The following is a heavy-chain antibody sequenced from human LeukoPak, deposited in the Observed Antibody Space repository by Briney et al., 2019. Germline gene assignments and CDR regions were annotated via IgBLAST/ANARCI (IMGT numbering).Heavy chain of an antibody. D-gene: IGHD1-26*01. J-gene: IGHJ6*03. CDR1: GYSFTSYW. V-gene: IGHV5-51*01. Sequence: GESLKISCKGSGYSFTSYWIGWVRQMPGKGLEWMGIIYPGDSDTRYSPSFQGQVTISADESISTAYLQWSSLKAWDTAMYYCARQVRGWEPLGGYYYYYMDVWGKGTTVTVSS. CDR2: IYPGDSDT. CDR3: ARQVRGWEPLGGYYYYYMDV.